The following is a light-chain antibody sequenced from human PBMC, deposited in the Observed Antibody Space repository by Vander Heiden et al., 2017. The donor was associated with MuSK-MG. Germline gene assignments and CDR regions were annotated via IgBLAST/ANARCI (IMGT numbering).Light chain of an antibody. Sequence: DIQMTQSPSTLSASVGDRVTITCRASQSIGRWLAWYQQKPGKAPNLLIYDASNWASGVPSRFSGSGSGTEFTLTISSLQPDDFATYYCQHDNSYWAFGQGTKVEIK. CDR3: QHDNSYWA. J-gene: IGKJ1*01. CDR1: QSIGRW. CDR2: DAS. V-gene: IGKV1-5*01.